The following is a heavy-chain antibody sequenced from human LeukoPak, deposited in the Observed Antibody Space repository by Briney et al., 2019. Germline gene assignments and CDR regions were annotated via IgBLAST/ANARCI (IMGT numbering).Heavy chain of an antibody. J-gene: IGHJ4*02. D-gene: IGHD4-4*01. CDR1: GGSFSGYY. CDR2: INHSGST. Sequence: SETLSLTCAVYGGSFSGYYWSWIRQPPGKGLEWIGEINHSGSTNYNPSLKSRVTISVDTSKNQFSLKLSSVTAADTAVYYCAREMDYSNQSFDYWGQGTLVTVSS. CDR3: AREMDYSNQSFDY. V-gene: IGHV4-34*01.